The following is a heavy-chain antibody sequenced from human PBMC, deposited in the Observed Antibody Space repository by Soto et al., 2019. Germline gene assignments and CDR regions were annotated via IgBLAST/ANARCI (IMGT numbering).Heavy chain of an antibody. Sequence: QLQLQESGSGLVKPSQTLSLTCAVSGGSISSGGYSWSWIRQPPGKGLEWIGYIYHSGSTYYNPYLKSRVTIEVDRSKNQFSLKLSSVTAADTAVYYCARAHVVVTPSGFDYWGQGTLVTVSS. CDR1: GGSISSGGYS. CDR2: IYHSGST. D-gene: IGHD2-21*02. V-gene: IGHV4-30-2*01. J-gene: IGHJ4*02. CDR3: ARAHVVVTPSGFDY.